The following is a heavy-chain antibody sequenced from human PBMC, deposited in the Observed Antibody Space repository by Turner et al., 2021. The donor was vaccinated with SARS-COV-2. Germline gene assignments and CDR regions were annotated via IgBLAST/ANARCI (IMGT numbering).Heavy chain of an antibody. D-gene: IGHD2-21*02. J-gene: IGHJ4*02. CDR2: FDPEDAKT. CDR1: GYTFTELS. CDR3: ATGYAYCGGGCSIDF. Sequence: QVQLVQSGAEVKKPGASVKVPCKVPGYTFTELSMHWLRQAPGKGIEWMGGFDPEDAKTIYAQKFQGRVTMTEDTSTDTAYMELSSLRSEDTAVYYCATGYAYCGGGCSIDFWGQGTLVTVSS. V-gene: IGHV1-24*01.